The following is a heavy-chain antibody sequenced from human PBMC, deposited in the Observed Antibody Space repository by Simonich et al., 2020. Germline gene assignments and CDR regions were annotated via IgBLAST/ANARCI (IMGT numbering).Heavy chain of an antibody. CDR2: IYHSGGT. J-gene: IGHJ4*02. D-gene: IGHD2-2*01. Sequence: QVQLQESGSGLVKPSETLSLTCAVSGYSISSGYYWGWILQPPGKGLEWIGSIYHSGGTYYNPSLMSRVTISVDTSKTQFSLKLSSVTAADTAVYYCRGYCSNTSCYDYWGQGTLVTVSS. V-gene: IGHV4-38-2*01. CDR1: GYSISSGYY. CDR3: RGYCSNTSCYDY.